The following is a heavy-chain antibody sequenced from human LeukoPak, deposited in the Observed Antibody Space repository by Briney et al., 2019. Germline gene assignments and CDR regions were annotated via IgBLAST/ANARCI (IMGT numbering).Heavy chain of an antibody. V-gene: IGHV1-18*01. CDR2: ISAYNGNT. CDR3: ARGTAAAPYYYYYYYMDV. D-gene: IGHD6-13*01. Sequence: ASVKVSCKAPGYTFTSYGISWVRQAPGQGLEWIGWISAYNGNTNYAQKLQGRVTMTTDTSTSTAYMELRSLRSDDTAVYYCARGTAAAPYYYYYYYMDVWGKGTTVTVSS. CDR1: GYTFTSYG. J-gene: IGHJ6*03.